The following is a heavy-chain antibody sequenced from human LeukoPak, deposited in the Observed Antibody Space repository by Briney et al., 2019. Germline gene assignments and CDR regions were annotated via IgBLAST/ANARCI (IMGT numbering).Heavy chain of an antibody. J-gene: IGHJ3*02. CDR3: AREFYAFDI. Sequence: GGSLRLSCAASGFTFSSYSMNWVRQAPGKGLERVSYISSSSSTIYYADSVKGRFTISRDNAKNSLCLQMNSLRAEDTAVYYCAREFYAFDIWGQGTMVTVSS. CDR1: GFTFSSYS. CDR2: ISSSSSTI. V-gene: IGHV3-48*04.